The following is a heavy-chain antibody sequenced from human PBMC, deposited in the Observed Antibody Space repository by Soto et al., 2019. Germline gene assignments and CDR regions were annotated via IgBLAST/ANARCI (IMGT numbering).Heavy chain of an antibody. CDR3: ARHPDYDILTGFDY. CDR2: IYYSGST. J-gene: IGHJ4*02. D-gene: IGHD3-9*01. V-gene: IGHV4-59*08. CDR1: GGSISSYY. Sequence: PSETLSLTYTVSGGSISSYYWSWIRQPPGKGLEWIGYIYYSGSTNYNPSLKSRVTISVDTSKNQFSLKLSSVTAADTAVYYCARHPDYDILTGFDYWGQGTLVTVSS.